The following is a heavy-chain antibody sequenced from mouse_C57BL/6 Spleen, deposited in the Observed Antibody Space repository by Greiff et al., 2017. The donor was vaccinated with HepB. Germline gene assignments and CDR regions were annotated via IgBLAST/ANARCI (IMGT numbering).Heavy chain of an antibody. V-gene: IGHV1-18*01. CDR1: GYTFTDYN. CDR2: INPNNGGT. D-gene: IGHD1-1*01. CDR3: AREIYYYGSSYKLGY. Sequence: EVQLQQSGPELVKPGASVKIPCKASGYTFTDYNMDWVKQSHGKSLEWIGDINPNNGGTIYNQKFKGKATLTVDKSSSTAYMELRSLTSEDTAVYYCAREIYYYGSSYKLGYWGQGTLVTVSA. J-gene: IGHJ3*01.